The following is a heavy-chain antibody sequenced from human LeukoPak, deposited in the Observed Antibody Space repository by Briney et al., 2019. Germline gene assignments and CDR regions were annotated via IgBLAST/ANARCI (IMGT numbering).Heavy chain of an antibody. CDR2: FSGGGGSI. J-gene: IGHJ4*02. D-gene: IGHD3-22*01. Sequence: GGSLRLSCAASGFTFINYAMSWVRQVPGKGLEWVSVFSGGGGSIYYADSVKGRFTISRDNSKNTLYLQMNSLRAEDTAVYYCAKDRSTYYYDSSGYYYDYWGQGTLVTVSS. V-gene: IGHV3-23*01. CDR1: GFTFINYA. CDR3: AKDRSTYYYDSSGYYYDY.